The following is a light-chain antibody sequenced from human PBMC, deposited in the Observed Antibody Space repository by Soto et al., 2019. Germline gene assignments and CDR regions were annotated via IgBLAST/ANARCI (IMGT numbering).Light chain of an antibody. V-gene: IGKV3-15*01. CDR2: GAS. CDR3: QQYNNWLTT. CDR1: QSVSSN. Sequence: DMVVTKSPATRPMSTAEKATLFGWASQSVSSNLAWYQQKPGQAPRLLIYGASTRATGIPARFSGSGSGTEFTLTISGLQSEDFAVYYCQQYNNWLTTFGQGTKVDIK. J-gene: IGKJ1*01.